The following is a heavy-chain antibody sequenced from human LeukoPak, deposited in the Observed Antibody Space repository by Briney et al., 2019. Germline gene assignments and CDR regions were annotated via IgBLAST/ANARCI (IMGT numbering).Heavy chain of an antibody. CDR1: AFVFSNHA. Sequence: GGSLRLSCTASAFVFSNHAMSWVRQAPGKGLEWVSSISISGGTTYYADSVKGRFTIPRENSKSTPYLQMNNLRADDTAVYYCANEIRPNDYWGQGTLVTVSS. D-gene: IGHD4-17*01. CDR3: ANEIRPNDY. CDR2: ISISGGTT. V-gene: IGHV3-23*01. J-gene: IGHJ4*02.